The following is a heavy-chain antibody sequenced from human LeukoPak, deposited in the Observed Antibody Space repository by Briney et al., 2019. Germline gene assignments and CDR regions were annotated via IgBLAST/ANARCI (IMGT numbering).Heavy chain of an antibody. CDR1: GFTFSNYW. CDR3: ARDPYVSNFDY. D-gene: IGHD3-10*02. V-gene: IGHV3-7*03. CDR2: IKEDGSET. Sequence: GGSLRLSCAASGFTFSNYWMSWLRQAPGKGREWMGNIKEDGSETYYVDSVKGRFTISRDNAQNSLYLHMHSLRVEDTAVYYCARDPYVSNFDYWGQGTLVTVSS. J-gene: IGHJ4*02.